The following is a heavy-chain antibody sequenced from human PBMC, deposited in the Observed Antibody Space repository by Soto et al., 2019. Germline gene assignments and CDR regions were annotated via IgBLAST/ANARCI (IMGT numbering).Heavy chain of an antibody. CDR3: ARERSSYCGGDCSSGWFDP. CDR1: GYTFTSYD. D-gene: IGHD2-21*02. CDR2: MNPNSGNT. Sequence: QVQLVQSGAEVKKPGASVKVSCKASGYTFTSYDINWVRQATGQGLEWMGWMNPNSGNTGYAQKFQGRVTMTRNTSISTAYMELSSLRSEDTAVYYCARERSSYCGGDCSSGWFDPWGQGTLVTVSS. V-gene: IGHV1-8*01. J-gene: IGHJ5*02.